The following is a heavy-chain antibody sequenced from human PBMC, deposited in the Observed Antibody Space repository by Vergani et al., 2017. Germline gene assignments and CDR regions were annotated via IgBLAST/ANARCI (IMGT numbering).Heavy chain of an antibody. J-gene: IGHJ4*02. CDR3: ARGLIAGENRGYSD. Sequence: QVQLQESGPGLVKPSQTLSLTCTVSGGSISSGGYYWSWIRQHPGKGLEWIGYIYYSGSTYYNPSLQSRVTISVDTSKNQFSLKLSSVTAADTAVYYCARGLIAGENRGYSDWGQGTLVTVSS. V-gene: IGHV4-31*03. D-gene: IGHD5-12*01. CDR1: GGSISSGGYY. CDR2: IYYSGST.